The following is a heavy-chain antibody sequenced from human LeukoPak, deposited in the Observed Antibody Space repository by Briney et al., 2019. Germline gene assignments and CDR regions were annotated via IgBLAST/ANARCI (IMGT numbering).Heavy chain of an antibody. CDR3: ARAYYYDSSGYYY. CDR1: GFTVSSNY. V-gene: IGHV3-53*01. J-gene: IGHJ4*02. Sequence: GGSLRLSCAASGFTVSSNYMSWVRQAPGKGLEWVSVIYSGGSTYYADSVKGRFTISRDNSKNTLYLQMNSLRAEDTAVYYCARAYYYDSSGYYYWGQGTLVTVSS. CDR2: IYSGGST. D-gene: IGHD3-22*01.